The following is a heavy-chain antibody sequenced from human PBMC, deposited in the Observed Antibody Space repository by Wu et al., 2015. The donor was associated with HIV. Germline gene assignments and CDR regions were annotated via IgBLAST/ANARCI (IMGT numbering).Heavy chain of an antibody. J-gene: IGHJ4*02. CDR1: GYTFNDYY. CDR3: ARETIDMDSSGHRAHRGHYFDY. D-gene: IGHD3-22*01. V-gene: IGHV1-2*02. CDR2: INPNSGGT. Sequence: QVQLVQSGAEVKKPGASMKVSCKASGYTFNDYYIQWVRQAPGQGLEWMGWINPNSGGTNYAQNFEDRVTLTRETTASRVYLELRSLRSDDTAFYYCARETIDMDSSGHRAHRGHYFDYWGQGTEVTVSS.